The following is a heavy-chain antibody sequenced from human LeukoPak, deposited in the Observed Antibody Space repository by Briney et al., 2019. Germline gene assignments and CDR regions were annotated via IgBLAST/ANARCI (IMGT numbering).Heavy chain of an antibody. V-gene: IGHV4-4*07. CDR2: IYTSGST. Sequence: KPSETLSLTCTVSGGSISSYYWSWIRQPAGKGPEWIGRIYTSGSTNYNPSLKSRVTMSVDTSKNQFSLKLSPVTAADTAVYYCARDRDPMDIVVVPAAPFDYWGQGTLVTVSS. D-gene: IGHD2-2*03. CDR1: GGSISSYY. J-gene: IGHJ4*02. CDR3: ARDRDPMDIVVVPAAPFDY.